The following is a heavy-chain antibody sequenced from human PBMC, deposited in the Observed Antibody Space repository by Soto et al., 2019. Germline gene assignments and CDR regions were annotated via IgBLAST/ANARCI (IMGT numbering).Heavy chain of an antibody. CDR2: TRNKANSYTT. CDR1: GFTFSDHY. D-gene: IGHD2-2*01. J-gene: IGHJ4*02. Sequence: EVQLVESGGGLVQPVGSLRLSCAASGFTFSDHYMDWVRQAPGKGLEWVGRTRNKANSYTTEYAASVKGRFTISRDDSKNSLYLQMNSLKTEDTAVYYCARGVSSTSCYFDYWGQGTLVTVSS. CDR3: ARGVSSTSCYFDY. V-gene: IGHV3-72*01.